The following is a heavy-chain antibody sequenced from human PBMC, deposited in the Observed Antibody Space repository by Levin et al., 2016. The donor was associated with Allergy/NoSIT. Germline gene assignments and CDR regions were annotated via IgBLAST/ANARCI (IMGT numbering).Heavy chain of an antibody. D-gene: IGHD2-2*01. CDR1: GFTFSSYA. Sequence: GESLKISCAASGFTFSSYAMSWVRQAPGKGWSGSQLLVVVVVAHTTQTPVKGRFTISRDNSKNTLYLQMNSLRAEDTAVYYCAKGLLGQYCSSTSCGDYWGQGTLVTVSS. J-gene: IGHJ4*02. V-gene: IGHV3-23*01. CDR3: AKGLLGQYCSSTSCGDY. CDR2: LVVVVVA.